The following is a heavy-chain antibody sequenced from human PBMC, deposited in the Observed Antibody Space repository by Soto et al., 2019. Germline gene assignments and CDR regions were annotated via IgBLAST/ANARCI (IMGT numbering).Heavy chain of an antibody. D-gene: IGHD2-2*01. J-gene: IGHJ6*02. Sequence: QVQLVESGGGVVQPGRSLRLSCAASGFTFSSYGMHWVRQAPGKGLEWVAVIWYDGSNKYYADSVKGRFTISRDNSKNTLYVQMNSLRAEDTAVYYCARGTGSAALDVWGQGTTVTVSS. CDR2: IWYDGSNK. V-gene: IGHV3-33*01. CDR3: ARGTGSAALDV. CDR1: GFTFSSYG.